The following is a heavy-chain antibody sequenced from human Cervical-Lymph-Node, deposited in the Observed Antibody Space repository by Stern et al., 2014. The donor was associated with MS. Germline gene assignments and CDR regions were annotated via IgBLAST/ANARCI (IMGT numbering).Heavy chain of an antibody. D-gene: IGHD4-11*01. CDR2: VSYDGSDE. V-gene: IGHV3-30*04. CDR3: ARDRTVTTYYYYYGMDV. CDR1: GFTFSYST. Sequence: QVQLVESGGGVVQPGRSLRLSCAASGFTFSYSTMHWVRQAPGKGLEWVATVSYDGSDEYYPDSVKGRFTISRDNSKNTLYLQVNSLRAEDTGVYFCARDRTVTTYYYYYGMDVWGQGTTDTVSS. J-gene: IGHJ6*02.